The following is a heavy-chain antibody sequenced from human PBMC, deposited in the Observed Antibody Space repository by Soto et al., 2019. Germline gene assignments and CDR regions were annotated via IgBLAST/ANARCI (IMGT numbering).Heavy chain of an antibody. Sequence: QVQLQESGPGLVKPSQTLSLTCTVSGRSMSSGGYYWTRIRQHPGKGLEWSGYNYYSGITYYNPSLKSRVTISLATSKNQFSLKLSSVTAGDTAVYYCARGSSIAGLYYGMDVWGQGTTVTVSS. D-gene: IGHD6-6*01. V-gene: IGHV4-31*03. J-gene: IGHJ6*02. CDR1: GRSMSSGGYY. CDR2: NYYSGIT. CDR3: ARGSSIAGLYYGMDV.